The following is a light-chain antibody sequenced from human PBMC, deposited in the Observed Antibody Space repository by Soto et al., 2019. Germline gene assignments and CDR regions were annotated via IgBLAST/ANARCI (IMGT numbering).Light chain of an antibody. CDR1: QSISSF. J-gene: IGKJ1*01. V-gene: IGKV1-39*01. CDR2: AAT. Sequence: DIQMTQSPSSLSASVGDRVTITCRASQSISSFLNWYQQKPGEAPKLLIYAATSLHSGVPSRFSGSGSATDFTVTISSLQPEDFATYYCQQTYTTPRTFGQGTTVEI. CDR3: QQTYTTPRT.